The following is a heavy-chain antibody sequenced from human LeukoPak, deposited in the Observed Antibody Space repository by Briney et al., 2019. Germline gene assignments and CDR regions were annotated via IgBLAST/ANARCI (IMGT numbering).Heavy chain of an antibody. CDR1: GSTCTTYW. CDR3: ARGGDYLDY. V-gene: IGHV3-7*05. Sequence: GGSLRLSCAASGSTCTTYWMSWVRQAPGKGLEGVANLKQDGSEKYYVDSVKGRFTISRDNANNSLYLQMNSLRAEDTAVYYCARGGDYLDYWGQGTLVTVSS. J-gene: IGHJ4*02. CDR2: LKQDGSEK.